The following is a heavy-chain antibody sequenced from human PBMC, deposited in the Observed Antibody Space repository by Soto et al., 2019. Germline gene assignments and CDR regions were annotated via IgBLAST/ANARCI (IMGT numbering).Heavy chain of an antibody. D-gene: IGHD2-8*02. CDR3: VRMKTGGGRPVDH. CDR2: IYYTGTI. Sequence: SETLSLTCTVSGDSIKSADYLWTWIRQPPGEGLEYIGYIYYTGTISYKPSLQSRAAISLDTSKNQFSLKLTSATATDTAVYYCVRMKTGGGRPVDHWGQGTLVTVSS. CDR1: GDSIKSADYL. V-gene: IGHV4-30-4*01. J-gene: IGHJ4*02.